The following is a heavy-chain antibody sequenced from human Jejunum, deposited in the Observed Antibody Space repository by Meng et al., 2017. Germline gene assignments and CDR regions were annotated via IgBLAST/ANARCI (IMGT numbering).Heavy chain of an antibody. J-gene: IGHJ4*02. CDR1: GYTFTAYN. V-gene: IGHV1-2*02. CDR2: TNPKSGST. CDR3: ARGEIGNELVHIDY. D-gene: IGHD6-6*01. Sequence: ASAMVFCKASGYTFTAYNIQWVRQAPGQGLDWLGWTNPKSGSTNYAQKFQGSVTVTRDTSINTAFLQVSGLTYDDTAVYCCARGEIGNELVHIDYWGQGTLVTVSS.